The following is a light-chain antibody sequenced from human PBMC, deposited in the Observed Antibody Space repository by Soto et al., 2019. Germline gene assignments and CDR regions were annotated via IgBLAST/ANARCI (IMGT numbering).Light chain of an antibody. CDR1: QSISSW. CDR3: QQYNSYSWT. Sequence: DIQMTQPPSTLSSSVGDRVTTTCRASQSISSWLAWYQQKPGKAPKLLIYDASSLESGVPSRFRGNRSGTEFTLTISSLKPDDFVTYYCQQYNSYSWTFGQGTKVDIK. CDR2: DAS. V-gene: IGKV1-5*01. J-gene: IGKJ1*01.